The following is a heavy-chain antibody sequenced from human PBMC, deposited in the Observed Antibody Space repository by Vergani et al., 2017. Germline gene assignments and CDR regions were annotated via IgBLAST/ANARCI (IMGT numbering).Heavy chain of an antibody. Sequence: QVQLQESGPGLVKPSQTLSLTCTVSGGSISSGGYYWSWIRQHTGKGLVWIGYINYSGSTYYNPSRKSRVTISVDTSKNQFSLKLSSVSAADTAVYYCAGGPVPSISKSDGLFAFYFDYWGQGTLVTVSS. CDR3: AGGPVPSISKSDGLFAFYFDY. V-gene: IGHV4-31*03. CDR2: INYSGST. CDR1: GGSISSGGYY. J-gene: IGHJ4*02. D-gene: IGHD3/OR15-3a*01.